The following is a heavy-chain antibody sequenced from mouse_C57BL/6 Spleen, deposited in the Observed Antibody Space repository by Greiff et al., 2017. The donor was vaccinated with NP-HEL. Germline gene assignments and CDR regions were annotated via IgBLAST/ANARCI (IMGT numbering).Heavy chain of an antibody. J-gene: IGHJ4*01. CDR3: ANLRSYAMDY. CDR2: IYPRSGNT. Sequence: VKLMESGAELARPGASVKLSCKASGYTFTSYGISWVKQRTGQGLEWIGEIYPRSGNTYYNEKFKGKATLTADKSSSTAYMELRSLTSEDSAVYFCANLRSYAMDYGGQGTSVTVSS. CDR1: GYTFTSYG. V-gene: IGHV1-81*01.